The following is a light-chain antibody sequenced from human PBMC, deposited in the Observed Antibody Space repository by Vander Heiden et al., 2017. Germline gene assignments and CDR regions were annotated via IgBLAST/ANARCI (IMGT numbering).Light chain of an antibody. CDR3: QQLNSYLWT. J-gene: IGKJ1*01. CDR2: AAS. Sequence: DIQLTQSPSFLSASVGDRVTITCRASQGISSYLAWYQQKPGKAPKLLIYAASTLRSGVPSRFSGSGSGTEFTLTISSLQPEDFATYYCQQLNSYLWTFGQGTKVEIK. V-gene: IGKV1-9*01. CDR1: QGISSY.